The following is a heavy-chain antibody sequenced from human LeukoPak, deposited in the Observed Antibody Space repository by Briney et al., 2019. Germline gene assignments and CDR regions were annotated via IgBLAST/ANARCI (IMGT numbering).Heavy chain of an antibody. V-gene: IGHV3-48*01. D-gene: IGHD5-24*01. J-gene: IGHJ3*02. CDR3: ARELEMATIKDRDAFDI. Sequence: GGSLRLSCAASGFTFSTYSMNWVRQAPGKGLEWVSYISSSTSRIYYADSVKGRLTISRDNSKNTLYLQMNSLRAEDTAVYYCARELEMATIKDRDAFDIWGQGTMVTVSS. CDR2: ISSSTSRI. CDR1: GFTFSTYS.